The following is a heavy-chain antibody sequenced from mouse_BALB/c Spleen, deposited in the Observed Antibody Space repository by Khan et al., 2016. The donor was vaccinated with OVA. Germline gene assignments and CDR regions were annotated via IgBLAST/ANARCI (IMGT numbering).Heavy chain of an antibody. CDR2: IYPGTDNT. CDR3: AREEALDHFDH. J-gene: IGHJ2*01. CDR1: GYIFTSYW. V-gene: IGHV1-76*01. D-gene: IGHD3-2*02. Sequence: QVQLKESGAELVRPGASVKLSCKTSGYIFTSYWIHWVKQRSGQGLEWIARIYPGTDNTYYNEKFKDKATLTADKSYSTAYMQRSSLKSEDADVYFCAREEALDHFDHWGQGTTLTVSS.